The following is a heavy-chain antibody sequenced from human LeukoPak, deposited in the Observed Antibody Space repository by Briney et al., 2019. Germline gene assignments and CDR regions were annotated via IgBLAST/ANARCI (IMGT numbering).Heavy chain of an antibody. V-gene: IGHV3-21*01. CDR3: AKDGGIWYDSEGNYLMRSYMDV. CDR1: GFTFSTYI. J-gene: IGHJ6*03. D-gene: IGHD3-16*01. Sequence: NPGGSLRLSCAASGFTFSTYIMNWVRQTPGKGLEWVSSIGTSTSYIYYADSVKGRFTISRDNSKNTLYLQMNSLRVEDTAVYYCAKDGGIWYDSEGNYLMRSYMDVWGKGTTVTVSS. CDR2: IGTSTSYI.